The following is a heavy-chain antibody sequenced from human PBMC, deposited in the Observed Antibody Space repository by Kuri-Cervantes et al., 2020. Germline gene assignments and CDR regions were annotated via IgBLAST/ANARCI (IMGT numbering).Heavy chain of an antibody. CDR3: AESGDSSGYPSGLFDY. J-gene: IGHJ4*02. CDR2: ISSSSSYI. CDR1: GFTFGSYS. V-gene: IGHV3-21*01. D-gene: IGHD3-22*01. Sequence: GESLKISCAASGFTFGSYSMNWVRQAPGKGLEWVSSISSSSSYIYYADSVKGRFTISRDNAKNSLYLQMNSLRAEDTAVYYCAESGDSSGYPSGLFDYWGQGTLVTVSS.